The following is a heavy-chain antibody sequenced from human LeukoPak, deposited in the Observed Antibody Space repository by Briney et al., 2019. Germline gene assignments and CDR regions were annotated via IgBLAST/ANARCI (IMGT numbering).Heavy chain of an antibody. CDR3: AKKSEQWLVPDAFDI. J-gene: IGHJ3*02. V-gene: IGHV3-23*01. D-gene: IGHD6-19*01. CDR2: ISGSGGTT. Sequence: GGSLRLSCAASGFTFSSYGMSWVPQAPGKGLEWVSVISGSGGTTYYADSVKGRFTISRDNSKNTLYLQMNSLRAEDTAVYYCAKKSEQWLVPDAFDIWGQGTMVTVSS. CDR1: GFTFSSYG.